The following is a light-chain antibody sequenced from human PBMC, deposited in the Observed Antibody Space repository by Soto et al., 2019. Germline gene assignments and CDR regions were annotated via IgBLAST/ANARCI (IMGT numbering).Light chain of an antibody. J-gene: IGKJ4*01. V-gene: IGKV4-1*01. CDR2: WAS. CDR1: QSVFYSSNNKNY. Sequence: DIVLTQSPDSLAVSLGERATINCKSSQSVFYSSNNKNYLAWYQQKPGQPPKLLIYWASTRESGVPDRFSGSGSGTDFTLTISSLQAEDVAVYYCQQYYSTPPTFGGGTKVDI. CDR3: QQYYSTPPT.